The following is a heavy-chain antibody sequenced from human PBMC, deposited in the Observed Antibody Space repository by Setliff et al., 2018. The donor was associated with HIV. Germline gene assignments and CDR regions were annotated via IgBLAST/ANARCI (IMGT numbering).Heavy chain of an antibody. J-gene: IGHJ5*02. CDR2: ILNREIT. Sequence: PSETLSLTCTVSGASISSDSWSWIRQSPGKGPEWIGFILNREITNYNPSLQSRVSISMDTSKNQFSLKLHSVTAADTAIYHCAKGGASSHWLGPWGQGTLVTVSS. CDR3: AKGGASSHWLGP. D-gene: IGHD3-16*01. CDR1: GASISSDS. V-gene: IGHV4-59*01.